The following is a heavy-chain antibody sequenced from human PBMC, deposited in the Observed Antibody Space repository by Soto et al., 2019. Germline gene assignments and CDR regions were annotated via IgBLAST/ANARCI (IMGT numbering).Heavy chain of an antibody. D-gene: IGHD4-17*01. CDR1: GGSISSYY. CDR2: IYYSGST. Sequence: SETLSLTCTVSGGSISSYYWTWIRQPPGKGLEWIGYIYYSGSTYYNPSLKSRVTISVDTSKNQFSLRLNSVTAADTAVYYCARRTVTTIYYSVIELWGLAISVEVS. V-gene: IGHV4-59*01. J-gene: IGHJ6*02. CDR3: ARRTVTTIYYSVIEL.